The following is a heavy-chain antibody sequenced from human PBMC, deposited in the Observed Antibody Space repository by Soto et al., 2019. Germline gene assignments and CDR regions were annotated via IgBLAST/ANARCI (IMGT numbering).Heavy chain of an antibody. CDR1: GATFSSYA. CDR3: AILDCISSSWQSFDF. J-gene: IGHJ4*02. D-gene: IGHD2-2*01. CDR2: IIPSGGST. V-gene: IGHV1-46*03. Sequence: ASVKVSCKASGATFSSYAISWVRQAPGQGLEWMGGIIPSGGSTSYAQKFQGRVTMTRDSSTSTVYMELSSLRSEDTAVYYCAILDCISSSWQSFDFWGQATLVS.